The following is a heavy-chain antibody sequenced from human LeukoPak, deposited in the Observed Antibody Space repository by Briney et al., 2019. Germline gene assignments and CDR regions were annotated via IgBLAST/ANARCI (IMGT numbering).Heavy chain of an antibody. CDR3: AAIVVPAARNWFDP. V-gene: IGHV3-21*01. D-gene: IGHD2-2*01. CDR2: ISSSSSYT. Sequence: PGGSLRLSCAASGFTFSSYSMNWVRQAPGKGLEWVSSISSSSSYTYYADSVKGRFTISRDNAKNSLYLQMNSLRAEDTAVYYCAAIVVPAARNWFDPWGQGTLVTVSS. CDR1: GFTFSSYS. J-gene: IGHJ5*02.